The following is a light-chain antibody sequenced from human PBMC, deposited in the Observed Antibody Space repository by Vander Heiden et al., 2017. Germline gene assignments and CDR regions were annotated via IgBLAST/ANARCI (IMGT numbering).Light chain of an antibody. V-gene: IGKV1-5*03. J-gene: IGKJ2*03. CDR1: QDISDW. Sequence: DIQMTQSPSTLSASVGDKVTITCRATQDISDWLAWYQQRPGEATKLLIYKASNLESGVPSRFSGSGSGTQFTLTISSLQSDDFATYYCQQCASYYSFGQGTKVEIK. CDR2: KAS. CDR3: QQCASYYS.